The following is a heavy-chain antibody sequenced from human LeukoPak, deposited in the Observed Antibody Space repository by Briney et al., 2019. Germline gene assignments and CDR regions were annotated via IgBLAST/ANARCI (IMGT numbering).Heavy chain of an antibody. V-gene: IGHV4-39*02. D-gene: IGHD2-15*01. CDR3: ARELVAASHFFDY. J-gene: IGHJ4*02. CDR1: GGSISSSSYY. CDR2: IYYSGST. Sequence: KPSETLSLTCTVSGGSISSSSYYWGWIRQPPGKGLEWIGSIYYSGSTYYNPSLKSRVTISVDTSKNQFSLKLSSVTATDTAVYYCARELVAASHFFDYWGQGTLVTVSS.